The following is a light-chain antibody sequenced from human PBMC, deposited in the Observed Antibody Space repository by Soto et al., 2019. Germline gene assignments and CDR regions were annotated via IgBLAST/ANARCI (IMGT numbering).Light chain of an antibody. CDR2: GAS. CDR1: QSVSSN. V-gene: IGKV3-15*01. CDR3: QHYNNWPIG. J-gene: IGKJ5*01. Sequence: EIVMTQSPATLSVSPGERATLSCRASQSVSSNLAWYQQKPGQAPRLLIYGASTGATGIPARFSGSGSGTEFTLTISSLQSEDFAVYYCQHYNNWPIGFGQGTRLEIK.